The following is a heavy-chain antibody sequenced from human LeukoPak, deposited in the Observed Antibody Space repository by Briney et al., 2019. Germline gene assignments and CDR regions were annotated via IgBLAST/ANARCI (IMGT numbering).Heavy chain of an antibody. CDR3: ALTAMVPYYYYYYGMDV. CDR2: ISSSSSYI. Sequence: GGSLRLSCAASGFTFSSYAMSWVRQAPGKGLEWVSSISSSSSYIYYADSVKGRFTISRDNTKNSLYLQMNSLRVEDTAVYYCALTAMVPYYYYYYGMDVWGQGTTVTVSS. CDR1: GFTFSSYA. D-gene: IGHD5-18*01. V-gene: IGHV3-21*01. J-gene: IGHJ6*02.